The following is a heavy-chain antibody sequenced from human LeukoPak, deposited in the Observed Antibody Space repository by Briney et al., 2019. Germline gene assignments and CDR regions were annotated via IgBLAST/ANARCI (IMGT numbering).Heavy chain of an antibody. V-gene: IGHV4-59*01. CDR1: GGSISSYY. CDR2: IYYSGST. J-gene: IGHJ4*02. D-gene: IGHD3-22*01. Sequence: PSETLSLTCTVSGGSISSYYWSWIRQLPGKGLEWIGYIYYSGSTNYNPSLKSRVTISVDTSKNQFSLKLSPVTAADTAVYYCAGASYDSSGVHWGQGTLVTVSS. CDR3: AGASYDSSGVH.